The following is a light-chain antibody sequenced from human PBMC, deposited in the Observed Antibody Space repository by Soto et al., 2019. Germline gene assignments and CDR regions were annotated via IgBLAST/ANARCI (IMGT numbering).Light chain of an antibody. V-gene: IGLV2-23*01. J-gene: IGLJ2*01. CDR2: EDI. CDR1: SSDVGGYNL. CDR3: CSYAGRTSLI. Sequence: QSALTQPASVSGSPGQSITISCTGSSSDVGGYNLVSWYQQHPGKAPTLIISEDIKRPSGVSDRFSASKSGNTASLTIAGLQPEDEGSYYCCSYAGRTSLILGGGTKVTVL.